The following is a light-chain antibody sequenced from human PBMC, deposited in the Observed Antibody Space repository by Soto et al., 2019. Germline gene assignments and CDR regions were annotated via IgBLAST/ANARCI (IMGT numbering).Light chain of an antibody. V-gene: IGKV3-20*01. CDR1: QSVSTRF. CDR2: GAS. CDR3: QQYGSSPRT. J-gene: IGKJ1*01. Sequence: EIVLTQSPATLSLSLGERATVSCRASQSVSTRFLVWYQQKPGQAPRLLISGASSRATGIPDRFSGSGSGTDFTLTISRLEPEDFAVYYCQQYGSSPRTFGQGTKVDIK.